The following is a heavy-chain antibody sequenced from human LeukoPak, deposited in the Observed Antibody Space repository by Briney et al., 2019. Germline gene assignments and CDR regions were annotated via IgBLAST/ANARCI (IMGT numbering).Heavy chain of an antibody. J-gene: IGHJ4*02. CDR3: AKDRGAVAIDY. CDR2: ISHDGSNK. Sequence: GGSLRLSCAASGFTFSSYGMHWVRQAPGKGLEWVAVISHDGSNKYYADSVKGRFTISRDNSKNTLYLQMNSLRAEDTAVYYCAKDRGAVAIDYWGQGTLVTVSS. D-gene: IGHD6-19*01. CDR1: GFTFSSYG. V-gene: IGHV3-30*18.